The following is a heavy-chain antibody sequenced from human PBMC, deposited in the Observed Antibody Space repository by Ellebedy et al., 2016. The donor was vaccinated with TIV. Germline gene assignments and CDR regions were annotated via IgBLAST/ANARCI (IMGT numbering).Heavy chain of an antibody. V-gene: IGHV1-69*06. CDR3: ARVNLWDGMDV. CDR2: IIPIFGTA. J-gene: IGHJ6*02. D-gene: IGHD1-26*01. Sequence: SVKVSXXASGGTFSSYAISWVRQAPGQGLEWMGGIIPIFGTANYAQKFQGRVTITADKSTSTAYMELSSLRSEDTAVYYCARVNLWDGMDVWGQGTTVTVSS. CDR1: GGTFSSYA.